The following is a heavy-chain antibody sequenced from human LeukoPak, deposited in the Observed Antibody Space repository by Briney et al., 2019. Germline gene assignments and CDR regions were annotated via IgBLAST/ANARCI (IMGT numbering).Heavy chain of an antibody. D-gene: IGHD3-3*01. CDR1: GFTFSAYT. CDR3: TKDQSGRTSP. V-gene: IGHV3-23*01. Sequence: GGTLRLSCAASGFTFSAYTMSWVRQAPGKGLEWVSGISGSGDSTYYADSVKGRFTISRDNSKNTLYLQMNSLRVEDTAVYYCTKDQSGRTSPWGQGTLVTVSS. J-gene: IGHJ5*02. CDR2: ISGSGDST.